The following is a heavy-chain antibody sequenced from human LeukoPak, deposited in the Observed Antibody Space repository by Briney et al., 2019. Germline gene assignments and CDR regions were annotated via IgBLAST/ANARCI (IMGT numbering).Heavy chain of an antibody. CDR3: ARGVYDFWSGSPAPTYYFDY. D-gene: IGHD3-3*01. V-gene: IGHV4-59*01. Sequence: TSETLSPTCTVSGGSISHYFWSWIRQPPGKALEWIGYIYYSGSTNYNPSLKSRVTISVDTSKNQFSLKLSSVTAADTAVYYCARGVYDFWSGSPAPTYYFDYWGQGTLVTVSS. CDR2: IYYSGST. CDR1: GGSISHYF. J-gene: IGHJ4*02.